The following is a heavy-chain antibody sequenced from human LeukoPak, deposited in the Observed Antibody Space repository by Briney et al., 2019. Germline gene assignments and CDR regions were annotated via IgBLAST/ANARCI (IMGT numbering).Heavy chain of an antibody. Sequence: SETLSLTCTVSGASISPYYWGWIRQPPGNGLEWVGYISNSGSTNYNPSLRSRLTISLDTSKNQFSLKLSSVTAADTAVYYCARLYSSGWRYFDYWGQGTLVTDSS. V-gene: IGHV4-59*08. J-gene: IGHJ4*02. CDR1: GASISPYY. CDR2: ISNSGST. CDR3: ARLYSSGWRYFDY. D-gene: IGHD6-19*01.